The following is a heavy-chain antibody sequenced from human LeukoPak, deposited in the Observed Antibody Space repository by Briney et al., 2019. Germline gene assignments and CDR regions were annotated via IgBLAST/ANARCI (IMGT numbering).Heavy chain of an antibody. CDR2: INHSGST. CDR3: ARASSGAPRLGFDP. D-gene: IGHD3-22*01. V-gene: IGHV4-31*03. CDR1: GGFISSGASD. J-gene: IGHJ5*02. Sequence: PSETLSLTCTVSGGFISSGASDGGWIRQHPKRGLEWVGYINHSGSTYYNPSLGSRVTMSVDTSKNQFSLKLSSVTAADSAVYYCARASSGAPRLGFDPWGQGTLVTVSS.